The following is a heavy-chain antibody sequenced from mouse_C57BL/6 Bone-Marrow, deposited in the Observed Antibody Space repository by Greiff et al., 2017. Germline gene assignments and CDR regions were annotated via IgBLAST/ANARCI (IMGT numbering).Heavy chain of an antibody. CDR2: IYPRDGST. Sequence: QVQLQQSDAELVKPGASVKISCKVSGYTFTDHTIHWMKQRPEQGLEWIGYIYPRDGSTKYNEKFKGKATLTADKSSSTAYMQLNSLTSEDSAVYFCALDYDYDVGYYYAMDYWGQGTSVTVSA. V-gene: IGHV1-78*01. CDR3: ALDYDYDVGYYYAMDY. CDR1: GYTFTDHT. J-gene: IGHJ4*01. D-gene: IGHD2-4*01.